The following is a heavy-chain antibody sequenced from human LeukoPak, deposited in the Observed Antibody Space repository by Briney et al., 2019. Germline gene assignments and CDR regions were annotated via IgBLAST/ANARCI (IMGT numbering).Heavy chain of an antibody. J-gene: IGHJ5*02. D-gene: IGHD3-10*01. CDR1: GYTFSDYG. CDR3: ARDAYGSGSYHGWFDP. CDR2: ISVHNDNT. V-gene: IGHV1-18*01. Sequence: VKVSCKASGYTFSDYGITWVRQAPGQGLEWMGWISVHNDNTKYPQKFQGRVTMTTDTSTNTAYMELRSLRSEDTAVYYCARDAYGSGSYHGWFDPWGQGTLVTVSS.